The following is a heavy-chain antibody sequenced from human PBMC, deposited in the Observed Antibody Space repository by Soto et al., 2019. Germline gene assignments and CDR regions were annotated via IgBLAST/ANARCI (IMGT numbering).Heavy chain of an antibody. CDR3: AKQIGSCRPGRCSFDY. CDR2: IGSSGGDDT. CDR1: GFILGSYA. V-gene: IGHV3-23*01. Sequence: GGSLRLSCAASGFILGSYAMSWVRQAPGKGLEWVAAIGSSGGDDTYYADSVKGRFTISRDNSNDALFLRMNSLRAEDTALYHCAKQIGSCRPGRCSFDYLGLGTLVTVSS. D-gene: IGHD2-15*01. J-gene: IGHJ4*02.